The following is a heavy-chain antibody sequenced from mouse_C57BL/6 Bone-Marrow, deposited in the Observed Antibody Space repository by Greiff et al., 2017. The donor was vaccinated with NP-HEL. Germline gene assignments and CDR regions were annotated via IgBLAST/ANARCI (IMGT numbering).Heavy chain of an antibody. CDR1: GYAFSSSW. CDR2: IYPADGDT. D-gene: IGHD1-1*01. Sequence: QVQLKQSGPELVKPGASVKISCKASGYAFSSSWMNWVKQRPGKGLEWIGRIYPADGDTNYNGKFKGKATLTVDKSSSTAYMQLSSLTSEDSAVYFCAGGGDYYGSSFLDYWGQGTTLTVSS. J-gene: IGHJ2*01. V-gene: IGHV1-82*01. CDR3: AGGGDYYGSSFLDY.